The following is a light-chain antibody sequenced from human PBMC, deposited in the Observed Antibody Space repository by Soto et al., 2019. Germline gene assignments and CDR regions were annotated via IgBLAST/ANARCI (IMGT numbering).Light chain of an antibody. CDR2: DAS. V-gene: IGKV3-11*01. CDR1: QSVSSY. J-gene: IGKJ5*01. Sequence: EIVFAQSPATLSLSPGERATLSCRASQSVSSYLAWYQQKPGQAPRLLIYDASNRATGIPARFSGSGSGTEFTLTISSLQSEDFAVYYCQQYNNWPPLTFGGGTRLEIK. CDR3: QQYNNWPPLT.